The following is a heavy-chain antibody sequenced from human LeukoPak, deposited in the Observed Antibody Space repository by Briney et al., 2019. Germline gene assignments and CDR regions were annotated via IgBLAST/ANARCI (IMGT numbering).Heavy chain of an antibody. D-gene: IGHD2-21*01. CDR1: GGSISSYY. CDR2: FYYSGST. V-gene: IGHV4-59*01. J-gene: IGHJ4*02. CDR3: ARGLSLLGSEEGLPLGY. Sequence: SETLSLTCTVSGGSISSYYWSWIRRPPGKGLEYIGYFYYSGSTDYTPPLKSRVTISVATSKNQFSLKLSSVTAADTAVYYCARGLSLLGSEEGLPLGYWGQGSLVTVSS.